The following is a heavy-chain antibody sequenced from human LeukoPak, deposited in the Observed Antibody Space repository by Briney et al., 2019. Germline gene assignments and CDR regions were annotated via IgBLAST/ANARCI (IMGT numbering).Heavy chain of an antibody. Sequence: SQTLSLTCAVSGGSISSGGYSWSWIRQPPGKGLEWIGYIYHSGSTYYNPSLKSRVTISVDTSKNQFSLKLSSVTAADTAVYYCARAYSNWFDPWGQGTLVTVSS. CDR2: IYHSGST. CDR1: GGSISSGGYS. V-gene: IGHV4-30-2*01. J-gene: IGHJ5*02. D-gene: IGHD4-11*01. CDR3: ARAYSNWFDP.